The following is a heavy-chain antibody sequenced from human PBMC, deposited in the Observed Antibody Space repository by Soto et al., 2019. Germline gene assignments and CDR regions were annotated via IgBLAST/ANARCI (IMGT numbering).Heavy chain of an antibody. V-gene: IGHV5-51*01. J-gene: IGHJ3*02. D-gene: IGHD3-22*01. CDR3: ARAYDSSAFDI. Sequence: GESLKISCKTSGYSFTTYWIGWVRQMPGKGLEWMGIINLADSDTRYSPSFQAQVTISADKSISTAYLQWSSLKASDTAMYYCARAYDSSAFDIWGQGTMVTV. CDR2: INLADSDT. CDR1: GYSFTTYW.